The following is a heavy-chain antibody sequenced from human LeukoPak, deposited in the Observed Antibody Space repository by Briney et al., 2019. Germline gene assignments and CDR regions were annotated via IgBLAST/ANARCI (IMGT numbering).Heavy chain of an antibody. V-gene: IGHV1-18*01. CDR3: ARVIDYYGSGSYHDY. Sequence: ASVKVSCKASGYTFTSYGISWVRQAPGQGLEWMGWISTYNGNTNYAQKLQGRVTMTTDTSTSTAYMELRSLRSDDTAVYYCARVIDYYGSGSYHDYWGQGTLVTVSS. CDR2: ISTYNGNT. J-gene: IGHJ4*02. D-gene: IGHD3-10*01. CDR1: GYTFTSYG.